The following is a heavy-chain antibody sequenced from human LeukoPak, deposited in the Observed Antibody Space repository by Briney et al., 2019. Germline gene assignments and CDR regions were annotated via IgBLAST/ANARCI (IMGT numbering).Heavy chain of an antibody. D-gene: IGHD3-10*01. CDR1: GGSISSYY. Sequence: PSETLSLTCTVSGGSISSYYWSWIRQAPGKGLEWIGYIYYSGNTNYNPSLKSRVTISVDTSKNQFSLKLSSVTAADTAVYYCARDLPGAVYYGMDVWGQGTTVTVSS. CDR2: IYYSGNT. CDR3: ARDLPGAVYYGMDV. V-gene: IGHV4-59*01. J-gene: IGHJ6*02.